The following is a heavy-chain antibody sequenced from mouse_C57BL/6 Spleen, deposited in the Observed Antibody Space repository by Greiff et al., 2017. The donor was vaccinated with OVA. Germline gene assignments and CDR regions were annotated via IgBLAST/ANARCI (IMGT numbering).Heavy chain of an antibody. Sequence: VHLVESGAELVKPGASVKISCKASGYAFSSYWMNWVKQRPGKGLEWIGQIYPGDGDTNYNGKFKGKATLTADKSSSTAYMQLSSLTSEDSAVYFCAREAESRGAMDYWGQGTSVTVSS. CDR3: AREAESRGAMDY. CDR2: IYPGDGDT. V-gene: IGHV1-80*01. J-gene: IGHJ4*01. CDR1: GYAFSSYW. D-gene: IGHD3-2*02.